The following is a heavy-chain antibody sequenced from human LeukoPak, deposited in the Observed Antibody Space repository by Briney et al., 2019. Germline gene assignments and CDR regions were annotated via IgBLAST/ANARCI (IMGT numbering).Heavy chain of an antibody. Sequence: PSETLSLTCAVSGGSISSSNWWSWVHQPPGKGLEWIGEIYHSGSTNYNPSLKSRVTISVDNSKNQFSLNLSSVTAADTAVYYCARVGYYDSRGYYLDYWGQGTLVTVSS. D-gene: IGHD3-22*01. J-gene: IGHJ4*02. V-gene: IGHV4-4*02. CDR2: IYHSGST. CDR1: GGSISSSNW. CDR3: ARVGYYDSRGYYLDY.